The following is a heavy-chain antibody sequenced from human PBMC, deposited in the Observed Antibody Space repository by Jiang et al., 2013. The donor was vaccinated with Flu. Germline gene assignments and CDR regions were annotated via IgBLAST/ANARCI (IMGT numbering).Heavy chain of an antibody. CDR3: ARDSSSEAYPLLLYYFDL. V-gene: IGHV1-69*01. J-gene: IGHJ2*01. Sequence: SSTVSAGCGQAPGQGLEWMGGFIPIFGTANYAQKFEGRLTISADASTSTAYMELSSLKSEDTAVYYCARDSSSEAYPLLLYYFDLWGRGTLVTVSS. CDR2: FIPIFGTA. CDR1: SSTV. D-gene: IGHD1-26*01.